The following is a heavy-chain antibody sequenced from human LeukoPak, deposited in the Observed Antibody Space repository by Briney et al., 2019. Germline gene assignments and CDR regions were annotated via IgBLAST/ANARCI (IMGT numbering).Heavy chain of an antibody. CDR3: AKDADSSGYYFPGYFDY. J-gene: IGHJ4*02. D-gene: IGHD3-22*01. CDR2: ISGSGGST. CDR1: GFTFSSYA. Sequence: GGSLRLSCAASGFTFSSYAMSWVRQAPGKGLEWVSAISGSGGSTYYADSVKGRFTISRDNSKNTLYLQMNSLRAEDTAVYYCAKDADSSGYYFPGYFDYRGQGTLVTVSS. V-gene: IGHV3-23*01.